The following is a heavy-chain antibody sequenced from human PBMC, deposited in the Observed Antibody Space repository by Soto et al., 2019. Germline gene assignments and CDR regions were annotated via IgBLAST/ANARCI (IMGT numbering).Heavy chain of an antibody. CDR2: IYYSGST. Sequence: PSETLSLTCTVSGGSISSYYWSWIRQPPGKGPEWIGYIYYSGSTNYNPSLKSRVTISVDTCKNQFSLMLSSVTAADTAVYYCARASQLPDGIGPFDIWGQGTMVTVSS. V-gene: IGHV4-59*01. D-gene: IGHD2-2*01. CDR1: GGSISSYY. CDR3: ARASQLPDGIGPFDI. J-gene: IGHJ3*02.